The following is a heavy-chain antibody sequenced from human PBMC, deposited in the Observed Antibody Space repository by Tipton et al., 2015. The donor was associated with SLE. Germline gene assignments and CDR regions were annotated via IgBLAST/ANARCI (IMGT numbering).Heavy chain of an antibody. Sequence: QSGAEVKKPGASVKVSCKASGYIFIGYFIHWVRHAPGQGLEWMGWINPNSGGTNYAVKFQDRVTMTRDTSLNTAYLHLSSLRSGDTAVYYCARDRSVAEDFDYWGQGTLVTVSS. CDR1: GYIFIGYF. D-gene: IGHD2-15*01. CDR3: ARDRSVAEDFDY. V-gene: IGHV1-2*02. CDR2: INPNSGGT. J-gene: IGHJ4*02.